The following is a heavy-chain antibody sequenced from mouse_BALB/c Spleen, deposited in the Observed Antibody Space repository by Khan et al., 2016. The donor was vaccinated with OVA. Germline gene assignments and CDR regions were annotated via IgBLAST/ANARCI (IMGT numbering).Heavy chain of an antibody. J-gene: IGHJ3*01. CDR2: VDPSDGFT. CDR3: VRSYFDGSSTWLAY. V-gene: IGHV1-69*02. Sequence: QVQLQQSGVELVKPGASVKLSCKTSGYAFSSYWMHWVKERPGQGLEWIGEVDPSDGFTNYNQKFKGKATLTVDKSSSTAYMQFSSLTSEDSAVYYCVRSYFDGSSTWLAYWGQGTLVTVSA. D-gene: IGHD1-1*01. CDR1: GYAFSSYW.